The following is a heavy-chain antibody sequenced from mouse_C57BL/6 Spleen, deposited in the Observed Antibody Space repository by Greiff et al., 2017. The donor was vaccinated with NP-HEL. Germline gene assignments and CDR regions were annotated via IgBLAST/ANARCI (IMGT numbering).Heavy chain of an antibody. CDR1: GYTFTDYY. CDR2: INPNNGGT. V-gene: IGHV1-26*01. D-gene: IGHD1-1*01. CDR3: ARRGYYGSSAWFAY. Sequence: EVQLQQSGPELVKPGASVKISCKASGYTFTDYYMNWVKQSHGKSLEWIGDINPNNGGTSYNQKFKGKATLTVDKSSSTAYMELRSLTSEDSAVYYCARRGYYGSSAWFAYWGQWTLVTVSA. J-gene: IGHJ3*01.